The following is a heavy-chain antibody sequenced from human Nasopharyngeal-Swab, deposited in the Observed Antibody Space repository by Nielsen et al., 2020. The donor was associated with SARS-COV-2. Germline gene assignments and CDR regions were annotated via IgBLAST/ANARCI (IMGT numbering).Heavy chain of an antibody. CDR3: ARENWGIDY. J-gene: IGHJ4*02. V-gene: IGHV3-74*01. CDR1: GFTFSTHW. CDR2: INTDGSTT. Sequence: GESLKISCEASGFTFSTHWMHWARQVPGKGLVWVSRINTDGSTTNYADSVKGRFTISRDNAKNTLYLQMNSLRAEDTAVYYCARENWGIDYWGQGTLVTVSS. D-gene: IGHD7-27*01.